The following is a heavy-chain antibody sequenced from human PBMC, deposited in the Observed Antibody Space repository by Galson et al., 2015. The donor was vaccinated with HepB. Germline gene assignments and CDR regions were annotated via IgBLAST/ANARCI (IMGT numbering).Heavy chain of an antibody. CDR3: AREGTYYPASEAHDAFDI. D-gene: IGHD3-10*01. CDR1: GYTFTSYA. Sequence: SVKVSCKASGYTFTSYAMHWVRQAPGQRLEWMGWINAGNGNTKYSQKFQGRVTITRDTSASTAYMELSSLRSEDTAVYYCAREGTYYPASEAHDAFDIWGQGTVVTVSS. V-gene: IGHV1-3*01. J-gene: IGHJ3*02. CDR2: INAGNGNT.